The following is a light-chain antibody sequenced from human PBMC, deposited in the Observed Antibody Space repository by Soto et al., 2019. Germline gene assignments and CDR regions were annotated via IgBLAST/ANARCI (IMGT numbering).Light chain of an antibody. V-gene: IGKV1-17*01. J-gene: IGKJ1*01. CDR1: QAIRND. Sequence: DIQMTQSPSSRSASVGERVTITFRASQAIRNDLGWYQQKPAKAPKRLIYAASSLQSGVPSRFSGSGSGTEFTLTISSLQPEDSATYFCLQHNTYPRTFGQGTKVDIK. CDR3: LQHNTYPRT. CDR2: AAS.